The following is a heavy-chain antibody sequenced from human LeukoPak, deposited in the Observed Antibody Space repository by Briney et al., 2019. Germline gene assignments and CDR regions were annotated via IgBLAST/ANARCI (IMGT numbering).Heavy chain of an antibody. D-gene: IGHD3-16*01. Sequence: ASVKVSCKASGYTFTSYDINWVRQATGQGLEWMGWMNPNSGNTGYAQKFQGRVTITRNTSISTAYMVLSSLRSDGTAVYYCVRRGAQNAFDIWGQGTMVTVSS. V-gene: IGHV1-8*03. CDR1: GYTFTSYD. CDR3: VRRGAQNAFDI. CDR2: MNPNSGNT. J-gene: IGHJ3*02.